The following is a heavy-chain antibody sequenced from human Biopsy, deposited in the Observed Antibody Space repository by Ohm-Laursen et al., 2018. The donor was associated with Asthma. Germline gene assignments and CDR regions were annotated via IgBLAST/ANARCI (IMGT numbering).Heavy chain of an antibody. J-gene: IGHJ4*02. CDR2: IIPIFGIA. CDR3: ARGPEYVRSSGALDY. D-gene: IGHD2-2*01. V-gene: IGHV1-69*13. CDR1: GGTFSSYA. Sequence: SVKVSCKASGGTFSSYAISWVRQAPGQGLEWMGGIIPIFGIANYAQKFQGRVTISADDSTSTAYMELSSLSSEDTALYYCARGPEYVRSSGALDYWGQGTLVTVSS.